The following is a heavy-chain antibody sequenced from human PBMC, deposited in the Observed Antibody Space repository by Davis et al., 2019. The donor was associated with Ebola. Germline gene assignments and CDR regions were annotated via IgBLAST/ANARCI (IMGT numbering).Heavy chain of an antibody. D-gene: IGHD2-15*01. V-gene: IGHV3-23*01. Sequence: PSETLSLTCTVSGYSISSGYYWGWVRQAPGKGLEWVSAISGDSYYTHYADSVKGRFTISRDNSKNMLYLQMVGLTAEDTALYYCARSTHRSGTTYYPFDSWGQGTLVTVPS. J-gene: IGHJ4*02. CDR3: ARSTHRSGTTYYPFDS. CDR1: GYSISSGYY. CDR2: ISGDSYYT.